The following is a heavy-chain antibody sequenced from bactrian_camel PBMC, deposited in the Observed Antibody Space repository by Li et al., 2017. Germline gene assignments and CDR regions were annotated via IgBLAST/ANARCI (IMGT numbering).Heavy chain of an antibody. D-gene: IGHD6*01. CDR1: GYSYASRC. Sequence: HVQLVESGGGSVQAGESLTLTCAAYGYSYASRCMGWYRQAPGKEREAVATIISGGGYRYVAETVRGRFTISQDNDENTVYLQMHSLKPEDTAMYHCAAGPRCRAPYGGNWYRHWGQGTQVTVS. J-gene: IGHJ4*01. V-gene: IGHV3S63*01. CDR2: IISGGGYR. CDR3: AAGPRCRAPYGGNWYRH.